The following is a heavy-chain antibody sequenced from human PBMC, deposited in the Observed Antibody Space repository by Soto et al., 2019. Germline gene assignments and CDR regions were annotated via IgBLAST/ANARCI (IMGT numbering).Heavy chain of an antibody. CDR3: ARGGYSNYGHWFDP. D-gene: IGHD4-4*01. V-gene: IGHV4-30-4*01. CDR1: GGSISSGDYY. Sequence: SETLSLTCTVSGGSISSGDYYWSWIRQPPGKGLEWIGYIYYSGSTYYNPSLKSRVTISVDTSKNQFSLKLSSVTAADTAVYYCARGGYSNYGHWFDPWGQGTLVTVSS. CDR2: IYYSGST. J-gene: IGHJ5*02.